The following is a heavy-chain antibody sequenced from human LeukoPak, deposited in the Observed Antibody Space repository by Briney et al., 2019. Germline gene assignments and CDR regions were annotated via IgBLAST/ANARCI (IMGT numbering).Heavy chain of an antibody. D-gene: IGHD6-19*01. CDR3: ARRSGIAVAGIGDAFDI. Sequence: GESLKISCKGSGYSFTSYWIGWVRQMPGKGLEGMGIIYPGDSDTRYSSSFQGQVTISADKSISTAYLQWSSLKASDTAMYYCARRSGIAVAGIGDAFDIWGQGTMVTVSS. V-gene: IGHV5-51*01. CDR2: IYPGDSDT. J-gene: IGHJ3*02. CDR1: GYSFTSYW.